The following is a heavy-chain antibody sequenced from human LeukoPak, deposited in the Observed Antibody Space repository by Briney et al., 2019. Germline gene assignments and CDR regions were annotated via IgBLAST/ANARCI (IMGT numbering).Heavy chain of an antibody. D-gene: IGHD5-24*01. V-gene: IGHV4-39*01. Sequence: SETLSLTCTVSGGSINSSSYYWGWIRRPPGKGLERIGSIFYSGNTYDNPSLKSRVTISVDTSKNQFSLKLNSVTAADTAVYYCARHRSKWLQSSFDYWGQGTLVTVSS. CDR1: GGSINSSSYY. CDR2: IFYSGNT. CDR3: ARHRSKWLQSSFDY. J-gene: IGHJ4*02.